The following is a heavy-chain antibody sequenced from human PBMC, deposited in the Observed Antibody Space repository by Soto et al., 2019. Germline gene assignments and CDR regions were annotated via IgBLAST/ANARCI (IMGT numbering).Heavy chain of an antibody. CDR3: AKARGDDGAFDI. J-gene: IGHJ3*02. CDR2: ISGSGGST. CDR1: GFTFSSYA. Sequence: GGSLRLSCAASGFTFSSYAMSWVRQAPGKGLEWVSAISGSGGSTCYADSVKGRFTISRDNAKNTLYLQMNSLRAEDTALYYCAKARGDDGAFDIWGRGKMVTVSS. V-gene: IGHV3-23*01. D-gene: IGHD4-17*01.